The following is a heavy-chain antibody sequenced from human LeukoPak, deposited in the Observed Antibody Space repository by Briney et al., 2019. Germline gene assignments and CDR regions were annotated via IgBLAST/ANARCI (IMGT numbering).Heavy chain of an antibody. CDR2: IYYSGST. V-gene: IGHV4-59*01. D-gene: IGHD6-13*01. CDR1: GGSISSYY. J-gene: IGHJ4*02. Sequence: SETLSLTCTVSGGSISSYYWSWIRQPPGKGLEWIGYIYYSGSTNYNPSLKSRVTISVDTSKNQFSLKLSSVTAAETAVYYCARRDAAAGTRSYYFDYWGQGTLVTVSS. CDR3: ARRDAAAGTRSYYFDY.